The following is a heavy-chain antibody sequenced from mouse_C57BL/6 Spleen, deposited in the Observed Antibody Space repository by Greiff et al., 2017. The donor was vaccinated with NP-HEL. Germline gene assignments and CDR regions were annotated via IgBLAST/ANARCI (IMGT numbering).Heavy chain of an antibody. J-gene: IGHJ4*01. D-gene: IGHD4-1*01. Sequence: VQLQQSGAELVKPGASVKISCKASGYAFSSYWMNWVKQRPGKGLEWIGQIYPGDGDTNYNGKFKGKATLTADKSSSTAYMQLSSLTSVDSAVYFCARSWDGYAMDYWGQGTSVTVSS. CDR3: ARSWDGYAMDY. CDR2: IYPGDGDT. CDR1: GYAFSSYW. V-gene: IGHV1-80*01.